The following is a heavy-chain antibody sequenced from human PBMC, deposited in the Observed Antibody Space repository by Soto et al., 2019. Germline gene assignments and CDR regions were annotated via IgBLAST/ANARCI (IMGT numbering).Heavy chain of an antibody. CDR2: ISGSGEYT. CDR3: AKDSRSHPQGWFDP. Sequence: EVQLLESGGGLVQPGESLSLSCAASGFTFSSYAMTWVRQAPGKGLEWVSAISGSGEYTYFADSVMGRFTISRDNSKDTLDLQMSSLALEDTAIYYCAKDSRSHPQGWFDPWGQGTLVSVSS. CDR1: GFTFSSYA. J-gene: IGHJ5*02. V-gene: IGHV3-23*01. D-gene: IGHD2-15*01.